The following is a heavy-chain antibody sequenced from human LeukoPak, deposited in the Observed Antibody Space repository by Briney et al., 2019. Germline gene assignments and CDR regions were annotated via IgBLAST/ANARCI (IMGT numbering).Heavy chain of an antibody. Sequence: GGSLRLSCAASGFAFSRYGMHWVRQAPGKGPEWAAVISSDGNIKYYIDSVKGRFTISRDNSKNTLYLQMNSLRAEDTAVYYCQKYSGYDDPRNDAFDIWGQGTMVTVSS. J-gene: IGHJ3*02. CDR3: QKYSGYDDPRNDAFDI. V-gene: IGHV3-30*03. CDR2: ISSDGNIK. D-gene: IGHD5-12*01. CDR1: GFAFSRYG.